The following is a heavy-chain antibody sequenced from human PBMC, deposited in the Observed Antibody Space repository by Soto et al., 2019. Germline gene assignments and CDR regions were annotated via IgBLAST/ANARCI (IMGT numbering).Heavy chain of an antibody. CDR1: GYSFTSYW. Sequence: GESLKISCKGSGYSFTSYWIGWVRQMPGKGLEWMGIIYPGDSDTRYSPSFQGQVTISADKSISTAYLQWSSLKASDTAMYYCARQQALRYCSSTSCYGVLSIYYGMDVWGQGTTVTVSS. V-gene: IGHV5-51*01. CDR3: ARQQALRYCSSTSCYGVLSIYYGMDV. CDR2: IYPGDSDT. D-gene: IGHD2-2*01. J-gene: IGHJ6*02.